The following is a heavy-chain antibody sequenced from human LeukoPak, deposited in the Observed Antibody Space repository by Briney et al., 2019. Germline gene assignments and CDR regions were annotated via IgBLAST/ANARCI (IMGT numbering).Heavy chain of an antibody. V-gene: IGHV4-59*08. CDR1: GGSISSYY. CDR3: ARLNPGYVTAPHDS. D-gene: IGHD3-16*01. CDR2: IYYSGST. J-gene: IGHJ5*01. Sequence: PSETLSLTCTVSGGSISSYYWSWIRQPPGKGLEWIGYIYYSGSTNYNPSLKSRVTISVDTPKNQFSLSLSSVTAADTAVYYCARLNPGYVTAPHDSWGQGMLVTVSS.